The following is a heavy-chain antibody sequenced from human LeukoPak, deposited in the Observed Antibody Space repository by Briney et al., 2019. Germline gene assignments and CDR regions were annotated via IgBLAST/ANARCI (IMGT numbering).Heavy chain of an antibody. CDR1: VLTFSSYA. D-gene: IGHD2-2*01. V-gene: IGHV3-23*01. CDR2: ICGSGGST. Sequence: GGSLRLSCAASVLTFSSYAMSWVRQAPGKGREWVSAICGSGGSTYYAYTVRGRFTISRDNSKNTLSLQMNSLRAEDTGVYYCAKDEGYCSSTSCYGFLDYWGEGTLVTVSS. J-gene: IGHJ4*02. CDR3: AKDEGYCSSTSCYGFLDY.